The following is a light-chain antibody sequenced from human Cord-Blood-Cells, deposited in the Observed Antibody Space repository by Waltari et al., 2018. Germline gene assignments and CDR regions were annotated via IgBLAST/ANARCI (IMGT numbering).Light chain of an antibody. V-gene: IGLV2-11*01. CDR1: SSDVGGYNS. CDR3: CSYAGSYTWV. J-gene: IGLJ3*02. Sequence: QSALTQPRSVSGSPGQSVTISCTGTSSDVGGYNSVSWYQQHPGKAPKLMIYDVSKLPSGVPDRFCGAKSGNTASLTISGLKAEDEADYYCCSYAGSYTWVFGGGTKLTVL. CDR2: DVS.